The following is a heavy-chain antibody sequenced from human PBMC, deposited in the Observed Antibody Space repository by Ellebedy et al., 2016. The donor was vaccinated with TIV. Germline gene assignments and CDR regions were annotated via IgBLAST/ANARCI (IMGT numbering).Heavy chain of an antibody. V-gene: IGHV3-74*01. J-gene: IGHJ5*02. D-gene: IGHD3-3*01. CDR3: ARDGQGEITIFGVVINTEAHNWFDL. CDR1: NFTFSVYW. CDR2: INSDGSST. Sequence: PGRSLRLSCAASNFTFSVYWMHWVRQVPGKGLVWVSRINSDGSSTSYSDSVKGRFTIFRDNAKNTLYLQMNSLRAEDTAVYYCARDGQGEITIFGVVINTEAHNWFDLWGQGTLVTVSS.